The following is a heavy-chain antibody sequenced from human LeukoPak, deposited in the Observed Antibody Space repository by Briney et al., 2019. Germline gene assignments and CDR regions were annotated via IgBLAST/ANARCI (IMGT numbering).Heavy chain of an antibody. V-gene: IGHV4-34*01. Sequence: PSETLSLTCAVSGGSFSDYYWSWIRQPPGKGLEWIGEVNHSGSTNYNPSLKSRVNMSMDTSKNHFSLKMNSVTAADPAVYYCARGGYNDAFDTWGQRTMVTVSS. D-gene: IGHD5-24*01. J-gene: IGHJ3*02. CDR3: ARGGYNDAFDT. CDR2: VNHSGST. CDR1: GGSFSDYY.